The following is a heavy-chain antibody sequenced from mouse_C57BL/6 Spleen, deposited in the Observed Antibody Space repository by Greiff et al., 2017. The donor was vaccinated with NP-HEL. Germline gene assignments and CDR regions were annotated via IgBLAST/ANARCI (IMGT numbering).Heavy chain of an antibody. CDR2: IYPGDGDT. Sequence: VKLQESGPELVKPGASVKISCKASGYAFSSSWMNWVKQRPGKGLEWIGRIYPGDGDTNYNGKFKGKATLTADKSSSTAYMQLSSLTSEDSAVYFCARERDYDYDEGYYAMDYWGQGTSVTVSS. D-gene: IGHD2-4*01. CDR3: ARERDYDYDEGYYAMDY. CDR1: GYAFSSSW. J-gene: IGHJ4*01. V-gene: IGHV1-82*01.